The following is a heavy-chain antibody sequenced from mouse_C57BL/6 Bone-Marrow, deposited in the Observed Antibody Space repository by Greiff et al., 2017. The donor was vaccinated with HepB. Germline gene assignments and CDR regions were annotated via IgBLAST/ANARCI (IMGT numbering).Heavy chain of an antibody. Sequence: QVQLQQSGAELVKPGASVKISCKASGYAFSSYWMNWVKQRPGKGLEWIGQIYPGDGDTNYNGKFKGKATLTADKSSSTAYMQLSSLTSEDSAVYFCARRGWLLPSYAMDYWGQGTSVTVSS. CDR1: GYAFSSYW. D-gene: IGHD2-3*01. CDR2: IYPGDGDT. V-gene: IGHV1-80*01. CDR3: ARRGWLLPSYAMDY. J-gene: IGHJ4*01.